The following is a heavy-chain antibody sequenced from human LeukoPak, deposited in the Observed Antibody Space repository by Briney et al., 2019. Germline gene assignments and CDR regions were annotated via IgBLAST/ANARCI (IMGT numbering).Heavy chain of an antibody. V-gene: IGHV4-59*12. CDR3: ARYSTYYDFWSGYYRDYYYMDV. CDR2: IYYSGST. CDR1: GGSISSYY. D-gene: IGHD3-3*01. Sequence: SETLSLTCTVSGGSISSYYWSWIRQPPGKGLEWIGYIYYSGSTNYNPSLKSRVTISVDTSKNQFSLKLSSVTAADTAVYYCARYSTYYDFWSGYYRDYYYMDVWGKGTTVTVSS. J-gene: IGHJ6*03.